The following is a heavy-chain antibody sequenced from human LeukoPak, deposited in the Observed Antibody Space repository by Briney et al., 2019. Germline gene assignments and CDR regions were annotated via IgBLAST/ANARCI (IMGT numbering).Heavy chain of an antibody. CDR2: IYTSAST. CDR3: SRGLGFDY. Sequence: PSQTLSLTCTVSGGSISSGSYYWSWIRQPAGKGLEWLGRIYTSASTNYNPSLKSRVTISVDTSKNQFSLKLSSVTAADTAVYYCSRGLGFDYWGQGTLVTVSS. J-gene: IGHJ4*02. V-gene: IGHV4-61*02. CDR1: GGSISSGSYY.